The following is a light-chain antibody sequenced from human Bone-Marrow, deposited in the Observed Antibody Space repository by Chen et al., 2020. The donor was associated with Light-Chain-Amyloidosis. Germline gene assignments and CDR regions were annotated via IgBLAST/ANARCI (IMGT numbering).Light chain of an antibody. CDR1: NMGTIS. CDR3: QVWDSHSKSDV. J-gene: IGLJ2*01. Sequence: SYVLTQPPAGSVAPGTTARITCGGNNMGTISVHCYQQRPDQAPVVVIYDDSDRPSGIPERFSGTNSGNTTTLTISGVEDGDEADYYCQVWDSHSKSDVFGSGTKLTVL. CDR2: DDS. V-gene: IGLV3-21*01.